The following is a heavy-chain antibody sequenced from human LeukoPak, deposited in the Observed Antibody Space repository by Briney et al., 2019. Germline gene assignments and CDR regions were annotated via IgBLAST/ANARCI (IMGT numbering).Heavy chain of an antibody. Sequence: GASVKVSCKASGGTFSSYAISWVRQAPGQGLEWMGWISAYNGNTNYAQKLQGRVTMTTDTSTSTAYMELRSLRSDDTAVYYCASSPITMVRVYYFDYWGQGTLVTVSS. CDR2: ISAYNGNT. CDR3: ASSPITMVRVYYFDY. D-gene: IGHD3-10*01. CDR1: GGTFSSYA. V-gene: IGHV1-18*01. J-gene: IGHJ4*02.